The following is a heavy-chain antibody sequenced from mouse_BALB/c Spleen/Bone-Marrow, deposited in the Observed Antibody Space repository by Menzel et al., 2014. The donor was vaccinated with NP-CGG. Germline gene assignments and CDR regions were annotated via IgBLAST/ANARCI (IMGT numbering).Heavy chain of an antibody. CDR2: ISSGGSYT. CDR1: GFAFSSYD. Sequence: EVMLVESVGGLVKPGGSLKLSCAASGFAFSSYDMSWVRQTPEKRLEWVATISSGGSYTYYPDSVKGRFTISRDNARNTLYLQMSSLRSEDTALYYCVRRVQLDYWGQGTTLTVSS. V-gene: IGHV5-9*02. J-gene: IGHJ2*01. CDR3: VRRVQLDY.